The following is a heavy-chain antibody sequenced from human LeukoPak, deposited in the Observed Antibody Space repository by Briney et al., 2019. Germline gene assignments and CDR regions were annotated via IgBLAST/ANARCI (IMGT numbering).Heavy chain of an antibody. CDR1: GFTFSSYA. D-gene: IGHD2-2*01. Sequence: GGSLRLSCAASGFTFSSYAMSWVRQAPGKGLEWVSAISGSGGSTYYADSVKGRFTISRDNSKNTLYLQMNSLRAEDTALYYCAKDMRSSTSLGMDVWGQGTTVTVSS. CDR2: ISGSGGST. J-gene: IGHJ6*02. V-gene: IGHV3-23*01. CDR3: AKDMRSSTSLGMDV.